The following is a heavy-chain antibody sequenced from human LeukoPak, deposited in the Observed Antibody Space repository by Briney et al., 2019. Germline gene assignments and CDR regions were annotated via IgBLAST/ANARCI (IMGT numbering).Heavy chain of an antibody. D-gene: IGHD2/OR15-2a*01. J-gene: IGHJ4*02. CDR3: ARVELPDYFGVYHFDH. V-gene: IGHV4-34*01. CDR2: INHSGST. CDR1: GGSFSGYY. Sequence: SETLSLTCAVYGGSFSGYYWSWIRQPPGKGLEWIGEINHSGSTNYNPSLKSRVTISVDTSKNQFSLKLSSVTAADTAVYYCARVELPDYFGVYHFDHWGQGTLVTVSP.